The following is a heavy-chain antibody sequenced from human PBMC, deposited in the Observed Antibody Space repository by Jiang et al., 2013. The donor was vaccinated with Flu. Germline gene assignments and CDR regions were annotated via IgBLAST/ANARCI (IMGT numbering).Heavy chain of an antibody. J-gene: IGHJ4*02. CDR3: ARRYFDY. Sequence: EWVANIKQDGSEIYYVDSVKGRFTISRDNAKNSLYLQMNSLRAEDTAVYYCARRYFDYWGQGTLVTVSS. V-gene: IGHV3-7*01. CDR2: IKQDGSEI.